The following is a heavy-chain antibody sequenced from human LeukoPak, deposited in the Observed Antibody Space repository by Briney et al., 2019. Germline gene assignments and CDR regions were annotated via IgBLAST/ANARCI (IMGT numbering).Heavy chain of an antibody. CDR2: IIPMFNTI. V-gene: IGHV1-69*15. D-gene: IGHD2-21*02. Sequence: SVKVSCKASGGTFSSYAVSWVRQAPGQGLEWMGRIIPMFNTINYARKLQGRVTITSDESTSTVYMELSSLRSDDTAIYYCARDVTGTPLAFDIWGQGTMLTVSS. CDR3: ARDVTGTPLAFDI. J-gene: IGHJ3*02. CDR1: GGTFSSYA.